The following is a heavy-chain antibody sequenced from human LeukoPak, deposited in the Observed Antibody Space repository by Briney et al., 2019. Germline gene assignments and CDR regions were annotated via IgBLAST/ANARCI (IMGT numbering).Heavy chain of an antibody. CDR1: GGSISSSSYY. D-gene: IGHD5-12*01. J-gene: IGHJ6*03. V-gene: IGHV4-39*07. Sequence: SETLSLTCTVSGGSISSSSYYWGWIRQPPGKGLEWIGSIYYSGSTYYNPSLKSRVTISVDTSKNQFSLKLSSVTAADTAVYYCARGYSGYDFNYYYYYMDVWGKGTTVTVSS. CDR3: ARGYSGYDFNYYYYYMDV. CDR2: IYYSGST.